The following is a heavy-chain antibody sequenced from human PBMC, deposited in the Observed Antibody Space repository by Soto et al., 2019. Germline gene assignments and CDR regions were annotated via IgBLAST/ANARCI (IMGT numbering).Heavy chain of an antibody. D-gene: IGHD3-3*01. CDR1: GFTFSSYG. V-gene: IGHV3-30*18. CDR2: ISYDGSNK. CDR3: AKDRAYYDFWSGYHRDYYYGMDV. J-gene: IGHJ6*02. Sequence: AGGSLRLSCAASGFTFSSYGMHWVRQAPGKGLEWVAVISYDGSNKYYADSVKGRFTISRDNSKNTLYLQMNSLRAEDTAVYYCAKDRAYYDFWSGYHRDYYYGMDVWGQGTTVTVSS.